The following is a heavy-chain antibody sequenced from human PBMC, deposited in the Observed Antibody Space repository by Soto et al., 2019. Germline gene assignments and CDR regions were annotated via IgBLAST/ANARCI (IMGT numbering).Heavy chain of an antibody. CDR2: ISAYNGNT. J-gene: IGHJ4*02. CDR1: GYTFTSYG. Sequence: ASMKVSCKASGYTFTSYGISWVRQAPGQGLEWMGWISAYNGNTNYAQKLQGRVTMTTDTSTSTAYMELRSLRSDDTAVYYCARFYSRGSYDFWSGYYGNYFDYWGQGTLVTVSS. D-gene: IGHD3-3*01. V-gene: IGHV1-18*01. CDR3: ARFYSRGSYDFWSGYYGNYFDY.